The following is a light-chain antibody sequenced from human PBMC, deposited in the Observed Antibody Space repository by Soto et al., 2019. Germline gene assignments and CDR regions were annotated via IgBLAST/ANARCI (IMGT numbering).Light chain of an antibody. CDR2: IDSDGRH. CDR1: SGHSSYA. Sequence: QSVLNQSPSASASLGASVKLTCTLSSGHSSYAIAWHQQQPEKGPRYLMKIDSDGRHSKGDETPDRFSGSSSGAERYLTISSLQSEDEADYYCQTWDTGIQVFGGGTKLTVL. J-gene: IGLJ2*01. CDR3: QTWDTGIQV. V-gene: IGLV4-69*01.